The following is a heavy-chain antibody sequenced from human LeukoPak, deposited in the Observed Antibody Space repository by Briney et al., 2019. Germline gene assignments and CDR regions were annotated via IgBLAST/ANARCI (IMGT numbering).Heavy chain of an antibody. CDR1: GGSFSGYY. Sequence: PSETLSLTCAVYGGSFSGYYWSWIRQPPGKGLEWIGEINHSGSTNYNPSLKSRVTISVDTSKNQFSLKLSSVTAADTAVYYCARGLRVAGTINWFDPWGQGTLVTVSS. CDR2: INHSGST. V-gene: IGHV4-34*01. D-gene: IGHD6-19*01. CDR3: ARGLRVAGTINWFDP. J-gene: IGHJ5*02.